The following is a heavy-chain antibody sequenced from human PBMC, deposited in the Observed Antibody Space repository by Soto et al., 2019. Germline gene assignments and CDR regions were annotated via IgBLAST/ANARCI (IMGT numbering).Heavy chain of an antibody. V-gene: IGHV1-2*04. CDR1: GYTFTGYY. CDR3: ARGRIVVVPAATEPRYYYYYYGMDV. CDR2: INPNSGGT. J-gene: IGHJ6*02. D-gene: IGHD2-2*01. Sequence: RASVKVSCKASGYTFTGYYMHWVRQAPGQGLEWMGWINPNSGGTNYAQKFQVWVTMTGDTSISTAYMELSRLRSDDTAVYYCARGRIVVVPAATEPRYYYYYYGMDVWGQGTTVTVSS.